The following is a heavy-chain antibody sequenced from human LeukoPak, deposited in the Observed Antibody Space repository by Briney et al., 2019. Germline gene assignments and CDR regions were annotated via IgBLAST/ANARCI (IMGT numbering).Heavy chain of an antibody. V-gene: IGHV3-23*01. CDR2: ISGSGGST. D-gene: IGHD2-21*02. J-gene: IGHJ4*02. Sequence: GGSLRLSCAASGVTFSSYAMSWVRQAPGKGLEWVSAISGSGGSTYYADSVKGRFTISRDNSENTLYLQMNSLRAEDTAVYYCAVVTAIVDDYWGQGTLVTVSS. CDR1: GVTFSSYA. CDR3: AVVTAIVDDY.